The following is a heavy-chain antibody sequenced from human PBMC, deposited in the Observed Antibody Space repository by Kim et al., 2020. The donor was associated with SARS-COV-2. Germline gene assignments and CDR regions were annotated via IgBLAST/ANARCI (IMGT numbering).Heavy chain of an antibody. CDR2: ISCSGGTI. V-gene: IGHV3-23*01. Sequence: GGSLRLSCAASTFTFENYLMTWVRQAPGKGLEWIAVISCSGGTIYYADSVKGRFSVSRDNSKRTLFLQMNSLRAEDTAMYYCAADDEGGPTGYTIWGQGT. CDR1: TFTFENYL. D-gene: IGHD3-9*01. J-gene: IGHJ4*02. CDR3: AADDEGGPTGYTI.